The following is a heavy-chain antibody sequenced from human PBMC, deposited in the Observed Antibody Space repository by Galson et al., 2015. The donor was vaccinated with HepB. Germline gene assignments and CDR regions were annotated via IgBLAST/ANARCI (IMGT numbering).Heavy chain of an antibody. CDR2: ISAYNGDT. J-gene: IGHJ4*02. V-gene: IGHV1-18*04. Sequence: SVKVSCKASGYTFTNFDINWVRQAPGQGLEWMGWISAYNGDTNYAQKVQGRVTMTTDTSTSTAYMELRSLRSDDTAVYYCARGAVVPGSYLNYWGQGTLVTVSS. D-gene: IGHD6-19*01. CDR3: ARGAVVPGSYLNY. CDR1: GYTFTNFD.